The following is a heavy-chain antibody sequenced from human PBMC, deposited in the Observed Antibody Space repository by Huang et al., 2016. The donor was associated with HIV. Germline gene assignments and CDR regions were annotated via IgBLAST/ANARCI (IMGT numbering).Heavy chain of an antibody. CDR2: IRYDGSNK. CDR3: AKDPWSPGKSDAFDI. CDR1: GFTFRSYG. Sequence: QVQLVESGGGVVQPGGSLRLSCAASGFTFRSYGVHWVRQAPGKGLEWVACIRYDGSNKYYADSVKGRFTISRDNSKNTLYLQMNSLRAEDTAVYYCAKDPWSPGKSDAFDIWGQGTMVTVSS. D-gene: IGHD2-15*01. V-gene: IGHV3-30*02. J-gene: IGHJ3*02.